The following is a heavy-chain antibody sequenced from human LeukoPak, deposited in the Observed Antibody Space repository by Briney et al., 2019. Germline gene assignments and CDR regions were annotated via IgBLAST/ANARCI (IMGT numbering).Heavy chain of an antibody. V-gene: IGHV4-4*07. CDR1: GGSISGYY. CDR2: ISTSGST. CDR3: ARDRGVTVPGRRLDY. Sequence: SETLSLTRTVSGGSISGYYWSWLRQPAGEGLEWIGRISTSGSTNYNPSLKSRVTISVDNSNNQFSLRLSSATAADTAVYYCARDRGVTVPGRRLDYWGQGTLVTVSS. D-gene: IGHD6-19*01. J-gene: IGHJ4*02.